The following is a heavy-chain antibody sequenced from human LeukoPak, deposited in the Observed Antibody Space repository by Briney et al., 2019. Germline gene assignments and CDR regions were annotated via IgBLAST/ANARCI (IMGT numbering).Heavy chain of an antibody. CDR1: GVSISSGGYY. D-gene: IGHD2-2*01. CDR3: ARGGAGYCSSTSCYVPRPFDY. V-gene: IGHV4-61*02. Sequence: SETLSLTCTVSGVSISSGGYYWSWIRQHPGKGLEWIGRIYTSGSTNYNPSLKSRVTMSVDTSKNQFSLKLSSVTAADTAVYYCARGGAGYCSSTSCYVPRPFDYWGQGTLVTVSS. J-gene: IGHJ4*02. CDR2: IYTSGST.